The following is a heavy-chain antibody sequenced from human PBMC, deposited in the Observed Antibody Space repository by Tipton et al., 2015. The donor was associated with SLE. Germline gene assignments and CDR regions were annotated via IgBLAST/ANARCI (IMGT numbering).Heavy chain of an antibody. V-gene: IGHV4-59*12. CDR2: LNYNGGA. D-gene: IGHD3-10*01. CDR1: GGSITNKY. Sequence: TLSLTCSVSGGSITNKYWSWIRQPPGKGLEWIGYLNYNGGATYSPSLKSRVTISVDTSKNQFSLKLSSVTAADTAVYYCARTEQGTGSYYRLVFEIWGQGTLVTVSS. J-gene: IGHJ4*02. CDR3: ARTEQGTGSYYRLVFEI.